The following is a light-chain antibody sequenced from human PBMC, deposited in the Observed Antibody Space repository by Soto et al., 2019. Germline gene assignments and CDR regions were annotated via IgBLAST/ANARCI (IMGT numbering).Light chain of an antibody. CDR3: PQYGDFTCT. CDR1: QTVGSHF. CDR2: DAS. Sequence: EIVLTQSPGTLSLSPGEGATLSCRASQTVGSHFLAWYQQKPGQAPSLLISDASIRATGIPDRFSGNGSATYFTLTLRRLEPEDFAMGAYPQYGDFTCTFGQGTNLYIK. J-gene: IGKJ2*02. V-gene: IGKV3-20*01.